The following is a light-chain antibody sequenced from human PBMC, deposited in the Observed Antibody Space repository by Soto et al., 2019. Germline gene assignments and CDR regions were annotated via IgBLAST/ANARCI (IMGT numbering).Light chain of an antibody. V-gene: IGKV3-20*01. CDR2: GAS. Sequence: EIVMTQSPATLSVSPGERATLSCRASQSVSSNLAWYQQKPGQAPRLLIYGASSRATDIPDRFSGSGSGTDFTLTISRLEPEDFAVFYCQQYNGSPLTFGGGTKVDIK. CDR1: QSVSSN. CDR3: QQYNGSPLT. J-gene: IGKJ4*01.